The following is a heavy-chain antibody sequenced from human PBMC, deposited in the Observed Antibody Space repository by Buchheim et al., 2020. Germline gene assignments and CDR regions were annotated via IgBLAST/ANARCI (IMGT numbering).Heavy chain of an antibody. CDR3: ARGIPGYFDWLHWFDP. V-gene: IGHV4-59*01. J-gene: IGHJ5*02. Sequence: QVQLQESGPGLVKPSETLSLTCTVSGGSISSYYWSWIRQPPGKGLEWIGYIYYSGSTNYNPSLKSRVTISVDTSKNQFSLKLSSVTAADTAVYYCARGIPGYFDWLHWFDPWGQGTL. D-gene: IGHD3-9*01. CDR1: GGSISSYY. CDR2: IYYSGST.